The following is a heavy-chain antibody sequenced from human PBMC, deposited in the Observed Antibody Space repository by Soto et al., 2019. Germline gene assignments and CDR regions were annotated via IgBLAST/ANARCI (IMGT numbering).Heavy chain of an antibody. V-gene: IGHV3-23*01. CDR1: GFACISDS. J-gene: IGHJ4*02. CDR2: ISGSGGST. CDR3: AKGPVSGDY. Sequence: GGVRDSGAVAGFACISDSMIWVRQAPGKGLEWVSAISGSGGSTYYADSVKGRFTISRDNSKNTLYLQMNSLRAEDTAVYYFAKGPVSGDYLGQGTLVTVSS.